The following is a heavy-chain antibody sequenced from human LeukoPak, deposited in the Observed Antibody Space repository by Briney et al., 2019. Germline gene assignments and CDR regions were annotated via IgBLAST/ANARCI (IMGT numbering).Heavy chain of an antibody. D-gene: IGHD3-10*01. Sequence: GGSLRLSCAASGFTFSSYAMSWVRQAPGKGLEWVSAISGSGGSTYYADSVKGRFTISRDNSKNTLYLEMNSLRAEDTAVYYCAKGLWFGELVYWGQGTLVTVSS. CDR1: GFTFSSYA. CDR2: ISGSGGST. J-gene: IGHJ4*02. CDR3: AKGLWFGELVY. V-gene: IGHV3-23*01.